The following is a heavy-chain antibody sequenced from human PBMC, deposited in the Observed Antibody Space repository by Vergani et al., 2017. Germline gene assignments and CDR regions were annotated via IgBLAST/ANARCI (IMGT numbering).Heavy chain of an antibody. CDR2: ISGSGGST. Sequence: EVQLLESGGGLVQPGGSLRLSCAASGFTFSSFAMSWVRQAPGKGLEWVSAISGSGGSTYYADSVKGRFTISRDNSKNTLYLQMNSLRAEDTALYHCARSSDWYFDLWGRGTLVTVSS. J-gene: IGHJ2*01. D-gene: IGHD3-22*01. CDR3: ARSSDWYFDL. V-gene: IGHV3-23*01. CDR1: GFTFSSFA.